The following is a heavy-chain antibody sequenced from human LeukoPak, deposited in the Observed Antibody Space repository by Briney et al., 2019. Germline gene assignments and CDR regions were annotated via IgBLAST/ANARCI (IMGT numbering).Heavy chain of an antibody. CDR2: INPNSGGT. D-gene: IGHD6-13*01. Sequence: ASVKVSCKTSGYTFTTYAISWVRQAPGQGLEWMGWINPNSGGTNYAQKFQGWVTMTRDTSISTAYMELSRLRSDDTAVYYCARVASAAGTFFSWHENYYFDYWGQGTLVTVSS. V-gene: IGHV1-2*04. CDR3: ARVASAAGTFFSWHENYYFDY. CDR1: GYTFTTYA. J-gene: IGHJ4*02.